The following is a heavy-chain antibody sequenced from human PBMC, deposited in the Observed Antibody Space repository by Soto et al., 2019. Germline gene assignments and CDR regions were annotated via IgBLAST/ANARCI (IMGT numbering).Heavy chain of an antibody. D-gene: IGHD1-7*01. CDR1: GFTFSSYD. Sequence: EVQLAESGGGMVQPGGSLRLSCVASGFTFSSYDMHWVCQAPGKGLEYVSSISSNGGTTYYGNSVKGRFTISRDNSKNTLYPQMGGLRAEVMAVYYCVRRVSGNYDYWGQGTLVTVSS. CDR2: ISSNGGTT. CDR3: VRRVSGNYDY. J-gene: IGHJ4*02. V-gene: IGHV3-64*01.